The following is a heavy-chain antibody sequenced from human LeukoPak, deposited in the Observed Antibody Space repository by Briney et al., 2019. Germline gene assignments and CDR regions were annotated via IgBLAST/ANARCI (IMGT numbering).Heavy chain of an antibody. D-gene: IGHD3-10*01. CDR2: INHSGST. CDR3: ARGFSRGLYYYYGMDV. V-gene: IGHV4-34*01. Sequence: SETLSLTCAVYGGSFSGYYWSCIRQPPGKGLEWIGEINHSGSTNYNPSLKSRVTISVDTSKNQFSLKLSSVTAADTAVYYCARGFSRGLYYYYGMDVWGQGTTVTVSS. CDR1: GGSFSGYY. J-gene: IGHJ6*02.